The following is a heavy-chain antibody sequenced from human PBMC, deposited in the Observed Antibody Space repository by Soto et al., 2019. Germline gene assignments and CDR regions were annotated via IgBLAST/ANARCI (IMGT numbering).Heavy chain of an antibody. CDR3: ARDSIAARRNYYYYGMDV. D-gene: IGHD6-6*01. J-gene: IGHJ6*02. CDR2: IYYSGST. Sequence: NPSETLSLTCTVSGGSISSYYWSWIRQPPGKGLEWIGYIYYSGSTNYNPSLKSRVTISVDTSKNQFSLKLSSVTAADTAVYYCARDSIAARRNYYYYGMDVWGQGTTITVSS. CDR1: GGSISSYY. V-gene: IGHV4-59*01.